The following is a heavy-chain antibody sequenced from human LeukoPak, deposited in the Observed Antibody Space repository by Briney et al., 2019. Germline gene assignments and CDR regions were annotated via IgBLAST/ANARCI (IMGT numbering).Heavy chain of an antibody. J-gene: IGHJ4*02. CDR1: GFTFSSYD. Sequence: GRSLRLSCAASGFTFSSYDMHWVRQAPGKGLEWVAVISYDGSNKYYADSVKGRFTISRDNSKNTLYLQMNSLRAEDTAVYYCAKGLNRQWFGALHYDIDYWGQGTLVTVSS. V-gene: IGHV3-30*18. CDR2: ISYDGSNK. CDR3: AKGLNRQWFGALHYDIDY. D-gene: IGHD3-10*01.